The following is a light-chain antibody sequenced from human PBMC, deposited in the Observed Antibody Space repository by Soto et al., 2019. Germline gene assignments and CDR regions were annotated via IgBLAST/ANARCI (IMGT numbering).Light chain of an antibody. Sequence: QSALTQPASVSGSPGRSITISCTGTSSDVGGYNYVSWYQQHPGKAPKLMIYDVSNRPSGVSNRFSGSKSGNTASLTISGLQAEDEADYYCSSYTRGSTLYVFGTGTKVSVL. CDR1: SSDVGGYNY. J-gene: IGLJ1*01. V-gene: IGLV2-14*01. CDR3: SSYTRGSTLYV. CDR2: DVS.